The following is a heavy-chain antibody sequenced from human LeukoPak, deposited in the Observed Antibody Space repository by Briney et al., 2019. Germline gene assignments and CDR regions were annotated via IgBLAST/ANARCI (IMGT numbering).Heavy chain of an antibody. V-gene: IGHV4-39*01. D-gene: IGHD4-17*01. CDR1: GGSISSSNSY. CDR3: ASTTVTGNWFDP. J-gene: IGHJ5*02. CDR2: IYDTGKT. Sequence: SETLSLTCNVSGGSISSSNSYWGWIRQPPGKGLECIGSIYDTGKTCYNPSLQSRVTISVDTSKNQFFLKPSSVTAADTAVYYCASTTVTGNWFDPWGQGTLVTVSS.